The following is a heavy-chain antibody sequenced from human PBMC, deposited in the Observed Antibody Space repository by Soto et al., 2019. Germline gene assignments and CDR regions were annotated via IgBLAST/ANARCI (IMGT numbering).Heavy chain of an antibody. CDR2: INPSGGST. V-gene: IGHV1-46*01. CDR3: ARAAIYPRAFDI. CDR1: VYTFTHNY. Sequence: GXSVKVSCKTSVYTFTHNYLHWVRQAPGQGLEWMGIINPSGGSTTYAQKFQGRVTMTRDTPTSIVYMELTSLSSEDTAVYYCARAAIYPRAFDIWGQGTLVTVSS. D-gene: IGHD3-3*02. J-gene: IGHJ3*02.